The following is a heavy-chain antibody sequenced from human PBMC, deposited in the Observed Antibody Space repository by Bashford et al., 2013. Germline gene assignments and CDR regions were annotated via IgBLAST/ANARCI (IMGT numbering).Heavy chain of an antibody. D-gene: IGHD3-22*01. CDR1: DGSVSSDNYY. J-gene: IGHJ3*02. Sequence: SETLSLTCTVSDGSVSSDNYYWSWIREPPGKGLEWIGYIHYRGSTKYNPSLESRVTIAVDTSKNQFSLTLISVTAADTAVYYCARVYNNYDSSGYYYAFDTWGQGTTVTVSS. CDR2: IHYRGST. CDR3: ARVYNNYDSSGYYYAFDT. V-gene: IGHV4-61*01.